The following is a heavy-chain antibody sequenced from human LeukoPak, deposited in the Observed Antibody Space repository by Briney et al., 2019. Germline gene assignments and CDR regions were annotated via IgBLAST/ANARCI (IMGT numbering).Heavy chain of an antibody. CDR3: ARAGRIAASGGHYFDY. V-gene: IGHV4-39*01. CDR2: IYYSGST. D-gene: IGHD2-15*01. CDR1: GGSISSRRDY. Sequence: PSETLSLTCTVSGGSISSRRDYWGWVRQPPGKGLEWIVSIYYSGSTYYNPSLKSRVTTSVDTFKNQVSLKMSSVTAADTAVYYCARAGRIAASGGHYFDYWGQGTLVTVSS. J-gene: IGHJ4*02.